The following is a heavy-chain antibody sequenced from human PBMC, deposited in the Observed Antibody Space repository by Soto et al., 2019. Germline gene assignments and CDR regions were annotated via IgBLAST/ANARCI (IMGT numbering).Heavy chain of an antibody. V-gene: IGHV3-30*18. CDR3: AKDFNMQLWSLDQFDY. D-gene: IGHD5-18*01. CDR2: ISNDGRNK. Sequence: PGGSLRLSCAASGFTFSNYGIHWVRQAPGRGLGWVAVISNDGRNKYYADSVQGRFTISRDNSKNTVFLQMNSLRVEDTDVYYCAKDFNMQLWSLDQFDYWGQGTLVTVSS. CDR1: GFTFSNYG. J-gene: IGHJ4*02.